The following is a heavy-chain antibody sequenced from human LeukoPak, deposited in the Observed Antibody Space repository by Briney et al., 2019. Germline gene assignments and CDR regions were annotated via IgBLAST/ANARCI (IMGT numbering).Heavy chain of an antibody. J-gene: IGHJ4*02. CDR3: ATLSRIAYYFDY. Sequence: SETLSLTCAVYGGSFSGYYWSWIRQPPGKGLEWIGEINHSESANYNPSLKSRVTISVDTSKNQFSLKLSSVTAADTAVYYCATLSRIAYYFDYWGQGTLVTVSS. V-gene: IGHV4-34*01. CDR2: INHSESA. CDR1: GGSFSGYY. D-gene: IGHD2-15*01.